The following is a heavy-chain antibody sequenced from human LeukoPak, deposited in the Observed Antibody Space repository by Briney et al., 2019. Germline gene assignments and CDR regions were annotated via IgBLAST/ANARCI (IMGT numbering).Heavy chain of an antibody. J-gene: IGHJ4*02. CDR2: ISSSSSTI. V-gene: IGHV3-48*04. CDR3: ARGVVIEYSSSYYFDY. CDR1: GFTFSSYS. D-gene: IGHD6-6*01. Sequence: HPGGSLRLSCAASGFTFSSYSMNWVRQAPGKGLEWVSYISSSSSTIYYADSVKGRFTISRDNAKNSLYLQMNSLRAEDTAVYYCARGVVIEYSSSYYFDYWGQGTLVTVSS.